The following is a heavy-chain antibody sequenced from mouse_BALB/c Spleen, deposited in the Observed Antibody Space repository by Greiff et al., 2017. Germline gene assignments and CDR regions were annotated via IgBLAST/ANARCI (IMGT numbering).Heavy chain of an antibody. J-gene: IGHJ2*01. Sequence: DVKLVESGGGLVQPGGSLKLSCAASGFTFSSYTMSWVRQTPEKRLEWVAYISNGGGSTYYPDTVKGRFTISRDNAKNTLYLQMSSLKSEDTAMYYCARGGNFDYWGQGTTLTVSS. V-gene: IGHV5-12-2*01. CDR1: GFTFSSYT. CDR2: ISNGGGST. CDR3: ARGGNFDY.